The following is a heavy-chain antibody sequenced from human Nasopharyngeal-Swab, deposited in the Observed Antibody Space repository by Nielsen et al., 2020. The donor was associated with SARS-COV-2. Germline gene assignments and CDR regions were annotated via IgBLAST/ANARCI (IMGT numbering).Heavy chain of an antibody. CDR3: ARDLAGSSSDFDY. V-gene: IGHV1-3*01. D-gene: IGHD6-6*01. CDR2: INAGNGNT. CDR1: GYTFTSYA. J-gene: IGHJ4*02. Sequence: ASVKVSCKASGYTFTSYAMHWVRQAPGQRLEWMGWINAGNGNTKYSQKFQGRVTITRDTSARTAYMELSSLRSEDTAVYYCARDLAGSSSDFDYWGPGNPGHRLL.